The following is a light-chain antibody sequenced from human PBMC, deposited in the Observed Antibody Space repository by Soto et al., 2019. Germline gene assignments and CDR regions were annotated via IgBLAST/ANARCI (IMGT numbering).Light chain of an antibody. CDR3: TAWDGSLNNVL. CDR1: GSSIGTNT. CDR2: GNN. J-gene: IGLJ2*01. Sequence: QSVLTQPPSASGTPGQRVTISCSGSGSSIGTNTVNWYRQLPGTAPKLLIYGNNQRPSGVPDRFSGSKSGTSASLAISGLRPEDEAEYYCTAWDGSLNNVLFGGGTKLTVL. V-gene: IGLV1-44*01.